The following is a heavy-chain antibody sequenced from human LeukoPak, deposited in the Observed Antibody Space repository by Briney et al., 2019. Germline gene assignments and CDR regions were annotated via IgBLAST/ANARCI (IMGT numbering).Heavy chain of an antibody. D-gene: IGHD3-22*01. Sequence: PGGSLRLSCEASGFTVSSTHMVWVRQAPGKGLEWVSTISGSGGSTYYADSVKGRFTISRDNSKNTLHLQMNSPRAEDTAVYYCAKSAYYDSSGFYREYYFDYWGQGTLVTVSS. J-gene: IGHJ4*02. CDR2: ISGSGGST. V-gene: IGHV3-23*01. CDR1: GFTVSSTH. CDR3: AKSAYYDSSGFYREYYFDY.